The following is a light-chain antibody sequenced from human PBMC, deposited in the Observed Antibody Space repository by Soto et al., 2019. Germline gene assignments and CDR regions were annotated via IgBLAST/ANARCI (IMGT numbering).Light chain of an antibody. CDR1: QGISSY. Sequence: AIRMTQSPSSLSASTGDRVTITCRASQGISSYLAWYQQKPGKAPKLLIYAASTLQSGVPSRFSGSGSGTDFTLTISSLQPDDFATYYCQQYNSSFGPGTKVDIK. V-gene: IGKV1-8*01. J-gene: IGKJ3*01. CDR3: QQYNSS. CDR2: AAS.